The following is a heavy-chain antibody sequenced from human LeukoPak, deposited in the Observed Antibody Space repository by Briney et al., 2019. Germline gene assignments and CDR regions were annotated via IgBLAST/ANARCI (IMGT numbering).Heavy chain of an antibody. J-gene: IGHJ2*01. CDR3: ARVRGPTVATWYFDL. Sequence: WGSLRLSCAASELTFNGYSIIWVRQAPGKGLEWISYITTSSSILYYADSVKGRFTVSRDNAKNSVYLQVNSLRVEDSSVYFCARVRGPTVATWYFDLWGRGTLVTVSP. CDR2: ITTSSSIL. V-gene: IGHV3-48*01. D-gene: IGHD4-17*01. CDR1: ELTFNGYS.